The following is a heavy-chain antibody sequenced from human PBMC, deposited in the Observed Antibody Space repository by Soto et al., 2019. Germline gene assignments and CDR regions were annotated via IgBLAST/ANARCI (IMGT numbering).Heavy chain of an antibody. Sequence: ASVKFSCTASGYPFTGYYMHWVRQAPGQGLEWMGWINPNIGGTNYPHIVQGRVTMTRDTSIRTAFMELSRLRSHDTAVYYCSRGSRGNNHQDYGGRGTLVTVSS. CDR2: INPNIGGT. CDR3: SRGSRGNNHQDY. D-gene: IGHD2-2*01. CDR1: GYPFTGYY. J-gene: IGHJ4*02. V-gene: IGHV1-2*07.